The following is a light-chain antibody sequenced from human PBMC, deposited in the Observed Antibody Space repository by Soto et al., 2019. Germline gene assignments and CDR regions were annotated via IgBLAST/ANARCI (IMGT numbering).Light chain of an antibody. CDR1: QGISNY. Sequence: DIQMTQSPSSLSASVGDRVTITCRASQGISNYLAWYQQKPGKVPKLLIYAASTLQSGVPSQFSSSGSGPDFTLTIRSQQPEDVAPFYCQKYNSAPWTFGQGIKVEIK. CDR3: QKYNSAPWT. J-gene: IGKJ1*01. CDR2: AAS. V-gene: IGKV1-27*01.